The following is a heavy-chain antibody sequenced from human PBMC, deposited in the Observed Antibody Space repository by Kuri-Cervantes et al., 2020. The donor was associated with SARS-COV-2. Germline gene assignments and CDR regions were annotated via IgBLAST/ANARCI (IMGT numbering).Heavy chain of an antibody. CDR1: GFTFDDYA. J-gene: IGHJ2*01. CDR2: ISWDGGST. CDR3: ARHQRAGVWAQDWYFDL. Sequence: GESLKISCAASGFTFDDYAMHWVRQAPGKGLEWVSLISWDGGSTYYADSVKGRFTISRDNSKNSLYLQMNSLRTEDTAMYYCARHQRAGVWAQDWYFDLWGRGTLVTVSS. V-gene: IGHV3-43*01. D-gene: IGHD6-25*01.